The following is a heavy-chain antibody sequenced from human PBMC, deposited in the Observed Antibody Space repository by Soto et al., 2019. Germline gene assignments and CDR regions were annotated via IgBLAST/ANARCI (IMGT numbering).Heavy chain of an antibody. CDR3: ARRGFLEWLSPEYYYYYMDV. CDR2: IWYDGSNK. Sequence: GESLKISCAASGFTFSSYGMHWVRQAPGKGLEWVAVIWYDGSNKYYADSVKGRFTISRDNSKNTLYLQMNSLRAEDTAVYYCARRGFLEWLSPEYYYYYMDVWGKGTTVTVSS. J-gene: IGHJ6*03. D-gene: IGHD3-3*01. V-gene: IGHV3-33*01. CDR1: GFTFSSYG.